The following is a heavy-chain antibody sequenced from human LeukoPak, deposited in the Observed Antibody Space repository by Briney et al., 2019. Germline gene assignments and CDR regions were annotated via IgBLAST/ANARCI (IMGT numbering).Heavy chain of an antibody. CDR2: INHSGST. J-gene: IGHJ5*02. CDR3: ARGTVELWNRNWFDP. D-gene: IGHD5-18*01. V-gene: IGHV4-34*01. CDR1: GGSISGYY. Sequence: SETLSLTCTVSGGSISGYYWSWIRQPPGKGLEWIGEINHSGSTNYNPSLKSRVTISVDTSKNQFSLKLSSVTAADTAVYYCARGTVELWNRNWFDPWGQGTLVTVSS.